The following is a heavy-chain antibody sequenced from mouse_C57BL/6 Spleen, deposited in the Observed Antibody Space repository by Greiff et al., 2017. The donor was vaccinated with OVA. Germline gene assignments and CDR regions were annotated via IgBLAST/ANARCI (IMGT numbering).Heavy chain of an antibody. V-gene: IGHV3-6*01. CDR1: GYSITSGYY. J-gene: IGHJ1*03. CDR2: ISYDGSN. Sequence: DVKLQESGPGLVKPSQSLSLTCSVTGYSITSGYYWNWIRQFPGNKLEWMGYISYDGSNNYNPSLKNRISITRDTSKNQFFLKLNSVTTEDTATYYGARGITTVVDWYFDVWGTGTTVTVSS. CDR3: ARGITTVVDWYFDV. D-gene: IGHD1-1*01.